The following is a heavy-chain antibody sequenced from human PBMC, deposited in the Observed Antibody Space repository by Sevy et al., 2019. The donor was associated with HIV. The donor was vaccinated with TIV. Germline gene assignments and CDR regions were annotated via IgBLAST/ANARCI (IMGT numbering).Heavy chain of an antibody. CDR1: GFTFSSYW. CDR3: ARDQVYYDFWSGYYTHYYYYGMDV. CDR2: INSDGSST. D-gene: IGHD3-3*01. Sequence: GGSLRLSCAASGFTFSSYWMHWVRQAPGKGLVWVSRINSDGSSTSYADSVKGRFTISRDNAKNTLYLQMNSLGAEDTAVYYCARDQVYYDFWSGYYTHYYYYGMDVWGQGTTVTVSS. J-gene: IGHJ6*02. V-gene: IGHV3-74*01.